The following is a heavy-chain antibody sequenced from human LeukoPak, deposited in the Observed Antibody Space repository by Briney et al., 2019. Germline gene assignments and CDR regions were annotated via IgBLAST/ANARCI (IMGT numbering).Heavy chain of an antibody. CDR3: ARLMVTAWYEALDI. D-gene: IGHD2-21*02. J-gene: IGHJ3*02. Sequence: GSLRLSCAASGFTFSSYWMHWVRQAPGKGLVWVSRINSDGSRTSYADSVKGRFTISRDNAKNTMYLQMNSLRAEDTAVYYCARLMVTAWYEALDIWGQGTKVTVSS. CDR2: INSDGSRT. V-gene: IGHV3-74*01. CDR1: GFTFSSYW.